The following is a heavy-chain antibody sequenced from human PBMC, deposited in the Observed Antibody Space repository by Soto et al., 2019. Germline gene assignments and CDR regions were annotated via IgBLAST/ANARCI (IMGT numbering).Heavy chain of an antibody. CDR2: IIPIFGTA. Sequence: QVQLVQSGAEVKKPGSSVKVSCKASGGTFSSYAISWVRQAPGQGLEWMGGIIPIFGTANYAQKFQGRVTITADESTSTAYMELSSLRSEDTAVYYCARDGGVVVVPAALYYYYYYGMDVWGQGTTVTVSS. J-gene: IGHJ6*02. CDR3: ARDGGVVVVPAALYYYYYYGMDV. D-gene: IGHD2-2*01. V-gene: IGHV1-69*01. CDR1: GGTFSSYA.